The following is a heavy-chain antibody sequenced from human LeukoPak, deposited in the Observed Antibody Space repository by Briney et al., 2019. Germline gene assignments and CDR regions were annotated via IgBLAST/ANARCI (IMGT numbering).Heavy chain of an antibody. CDR3: AAAYYDSSGYYYVDY. CDR2: IVRPTGIV. CDR1: GGSFRSYA. J-gene: IGHJ4*02. Sequence: SVKVSCKASGGSFRSYAFSWVRLAPGQGLEWMGGIVRPTGIVVYAQKFQGRVTMTRDTSISTAYMELSRLRSDDTAVYYCAAAYYDSSGYYYVDYWGQGTLVTVSS. D-gene: IGHD3-22*01. V-gene: IGHV1-69*10.